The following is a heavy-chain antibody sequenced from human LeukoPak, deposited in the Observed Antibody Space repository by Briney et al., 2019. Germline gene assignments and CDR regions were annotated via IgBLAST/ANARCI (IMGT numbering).Heavy chain of an antibody. V-gene: IGHV4-39*07. J-gene: IGHJ5*02. CDR1: GGSISSSSYY. CDR2: IYYSGST. Sequence: SETLSLTCTVSGGSISSSSYYWGWIRQPPGKGLEWIGSIYYSGSTHYNPSLKSRVTMSVDTSKNRFSLKLNSVIAADTAIYYCGRGSSSFDPWGQGTLVIVSS. CDR3: GRGSSSFDP. D-gene: IGHD6-19*01.